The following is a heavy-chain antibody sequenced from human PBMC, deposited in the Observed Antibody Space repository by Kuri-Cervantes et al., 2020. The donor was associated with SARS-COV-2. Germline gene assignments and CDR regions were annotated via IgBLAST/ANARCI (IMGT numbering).Heavy chain of an antibody. Sequence: GESLKISCAASGFTFSDHYMDWVRQAPGKGLEWVSSISSSSSYIYYADSVKGRFTISRDNAKNSLYLQMNSLRAEDTAVYYCARDGGYSYGFDYYYYMDVWGKGTTVTVSS. J-gene: IGHJ6*03. V-gene: IGHV3-21*01. CDR1: GFTFSDHY. CDR2: ISSSSSYI. CDR3: ARDGGYSYGFDYYYYMDV. D-gene: IGHD5-18*01.